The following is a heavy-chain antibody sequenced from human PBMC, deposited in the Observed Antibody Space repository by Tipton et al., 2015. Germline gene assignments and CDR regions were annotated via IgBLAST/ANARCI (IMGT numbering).Heavy chain of an antibody. V-gene: IGHV1-8*01. CDR2: MNPNSGNT. D-gene: IGHD3-16*01. J-gene: IGHJ6*02. CDR3: ASGDNLVMAPDGGYYYGMDV. Sequence: QLVQSGAEVKKPGASVKVSCKASGYTFTSYDINWVRQATGQGLEWMGWMNPNSGNTDYAQKFQGRVTMTRNTSISAAYMELSSLRSEDTAVYFCASGDNLVMAPDGGYYYGMDVWGQGTSVTVSS. CDR1: GYTFTSYD.